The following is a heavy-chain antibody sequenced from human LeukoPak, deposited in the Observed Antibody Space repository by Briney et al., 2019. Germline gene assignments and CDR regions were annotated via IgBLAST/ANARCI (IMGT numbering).Heavy chain of an antibody. V-gene: IGHV3-23*01. CDR3: ARGGANDQYDYSGFYTRYFDY. Sequence: QPGGSLRLSCAASGFTFTNYAMNWVRQTPGKGLEWVSTISSSGGSTLYADSVKGRFTISRDNSKNTLDLQMNSLRAEDTAVYYCARGGANDQYDYSGFYTRYFDYWGQGTLVTVSS. CDR1: GFTFTNYA. CDR2: ISSSGGST. J-gene: IGHJ4*02. D-gene: IGHD3-22*01.